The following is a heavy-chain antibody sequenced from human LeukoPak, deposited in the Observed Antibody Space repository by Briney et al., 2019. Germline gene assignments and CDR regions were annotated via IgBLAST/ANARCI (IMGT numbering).Heavy chain of an antibody. Sequence: RASVTVSCKASGGTFSSYAISWVRQAPGQGLEWMGGIIPIFGTANYAQKFQGRVTITADESTSTAYMELSSLRSEDTAVYYCARDFEGDYGMDVWGQGTTVTVSS. CDR3: ARDFEGDYGMDV. CDR2: IIPIFGTA. J-gene: IGHJ6*02. CDR1: GGTFSSYA. V-gene: IGHV1-69*13. D-gene: IGHD3-16*01.